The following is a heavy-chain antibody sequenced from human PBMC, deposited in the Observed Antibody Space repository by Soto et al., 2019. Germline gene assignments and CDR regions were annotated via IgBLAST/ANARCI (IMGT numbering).Heavy chain of an antibody. CDR2: VSTSGSST. D-gene: IGHD6-19*01. J-gene: IGHJ4*02. V-gene: IGHV3-23*01. Sequence: GGSLRLSCAASGLTFGSYAMYCVRQAPGKGLEWVSAVSTSGSSTYYADSVKGRFTISRDNSKSTLYLQVNSLRAEDTAVYYCAREPPGVAGAGRSTYFDFWGQGALVTVSS. CDR3: AREPPGVAGAGRSTYFDF. CDR1: GLTFGSYA.